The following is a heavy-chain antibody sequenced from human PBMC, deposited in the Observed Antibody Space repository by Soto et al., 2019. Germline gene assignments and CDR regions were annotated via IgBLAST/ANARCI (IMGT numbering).Heavy chain of an antibody. J-gene: IGHJ6*02. Sequence: PSETLSLTCTVSGGSISSYYWSWIRQPPGKGLEWIGYIYYSGSTNYNPSLKSRVTISVDTSKNQFSLKLSSVTAADTAVYYCARQGFGELHGLVDVWGQGTTVTVSS. D-gene: IGHD3-10*01. CDR3: ARQGFGELHGLVDV. V-gene: IGHV4-59*01. CDR2: IYYSGST. CDR1: GGSISSYY.